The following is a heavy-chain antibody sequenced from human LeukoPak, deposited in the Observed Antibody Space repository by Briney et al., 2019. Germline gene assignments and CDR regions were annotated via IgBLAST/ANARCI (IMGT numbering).Heavy chain of an antibody. D-gene: IGHD3-10*01. J-gene: IGHJ4*02. CDR1: GSTVSSNY. V-gene: IGHV3-53*01. CDR3: ARNYGSGSYYPPYFDY. CDR2: IYSGGST. Sequence: GGSLRLSCAASGSTVSSNYISWVRQAPGKGLEWVSVIYSGGSTYYADSVKGRFTISRDNSKNTMYLQMNSLRAEDTAVYYCARNYGSGSYYPPYFDYWGQGTLVTVSS.